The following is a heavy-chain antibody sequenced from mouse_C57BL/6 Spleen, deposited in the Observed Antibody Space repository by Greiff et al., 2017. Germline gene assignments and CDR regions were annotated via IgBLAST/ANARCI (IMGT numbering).Heavy chain of an antibody. J-gene: IGHJ2*01. CDR3: AREGGYDYGVDY. CDR1: GFTFSDYY. CDR2: INYDGSST. Sequence: EVMLVESEGGLVQPGSSMKLSCTASGFTFSDYYMAWVRQVPEKGLEWVANINYDGSSTYYLDSLKSRFIISRDNAKNILYLQMSSLKSEDTATYYCAREGGYDYGVDYWGQGTTLTVSS. D-gene: IGHD2-4*01. V-gene: IGHV5-16*01.